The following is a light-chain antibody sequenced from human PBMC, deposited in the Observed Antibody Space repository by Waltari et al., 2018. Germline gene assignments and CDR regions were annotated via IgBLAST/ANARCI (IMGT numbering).Light chain of an antibody. CDR3: QSADSSGWV. J-gene: IGLJ3*02. Sequence: SYELTQPPSLSVSPGQTASITCSGDPLPNQFGYWYQQKAGQAPVLVIYKDTERPSGIPERFSGSSSGTTVTLTISAVQAEDEADYYCQSADSSGWVFGGGTKLTVL. CDR2: KDT. V-gene: IGLV3-25*03. CDR1: PLPNQF.